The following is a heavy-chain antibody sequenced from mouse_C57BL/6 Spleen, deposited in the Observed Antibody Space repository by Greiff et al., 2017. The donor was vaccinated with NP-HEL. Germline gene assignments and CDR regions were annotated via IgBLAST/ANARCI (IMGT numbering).Heavy chain of an antibody. CDR2: IDPSDSET. D-gene: IGHD1-1*01. V-gene: IGHV1-52*01. Sequence: QVQLQQPGAELVRPGYSVKLSCKASGYTFPSYWMHWVKQRPIQGLEWIGNIDPSDSETHYNQQFKDKATLTVDKSSSTAYMKLSSLTSADSAVYYCARSNYYGSSYDYAMDYWGQGTSVTVSS. CDR3: ARSNYYGSSYDYAMDY. CDR1: GYTFPSYW. J-gene: IGHJ4*01.